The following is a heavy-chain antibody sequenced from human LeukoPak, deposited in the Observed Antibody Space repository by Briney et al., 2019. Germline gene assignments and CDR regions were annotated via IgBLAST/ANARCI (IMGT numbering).Heavy chain of an antibody. CDR3: ARDSRFGKLLIPYFDY. V-gene: IGHV3-23*01. J-gene: IGHJ4*02. CDR1: GFTFSSYA. Sequence: GGSLRLSCAASGFTFSSYAMSWVRQAPGKGLEWVSAIRVSGSSTFYADSVKGRFTISRDNSKNTLYLQMNSLRAEDTAVYYCARDSRFGKLLIPYFDYWGQGTLVTVSS. CDR2: IRVSGSST. D-gene: IGHD3-10*01.